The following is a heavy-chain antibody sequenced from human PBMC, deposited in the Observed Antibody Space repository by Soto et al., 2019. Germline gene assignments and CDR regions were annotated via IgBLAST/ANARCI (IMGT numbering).Heavy chain of an antibody. V-gene: IGHV3-23*01. CDR2: ISGSGDST. CDR3: AKERSSGWSFDY. D-gene: IGHD6-19*01. CDR1: GFTFSTYA. Sequence: GGSLRLSCAASGFTFSTYAMNWVRQAPGKGLEWVSGISGSGDSTYYADSVKGRFTVSRDNSKNTLYLQMNSMRAEDTAVFYCAKERSSGWSFDYWGQGTLVTVSS. J-gene: IGHJ4*02.